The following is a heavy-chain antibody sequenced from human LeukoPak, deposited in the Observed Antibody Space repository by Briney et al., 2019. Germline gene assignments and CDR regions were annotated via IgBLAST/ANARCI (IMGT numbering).Heavy chain of an antibody. V-gene: IGHV1-69*13. CDR1: GGTFSSYA. CDR2: IIPIFGTA. CDR3: ARGPDTAMFPTYYYYGMDV. D-gene: IGHD5-18*01. Sequence: ASVKVSCKASGGTFSSYAISWVRQAPGQGLEWMGGIIPIFGTANYAQKFQGRVTITADESTSTAYMELSSLRSEDTAVYYCARGPDTAMFPTYYYYGMDVWGQGTTVTVSS. J-gene: IGHJ6*02.